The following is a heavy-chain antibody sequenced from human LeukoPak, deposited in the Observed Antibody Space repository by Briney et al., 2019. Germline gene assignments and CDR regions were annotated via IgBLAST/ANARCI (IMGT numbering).Heavy chain of an antibody. V-gene: IGHV1-46*01. J-gene: IGHJ6*02. Sequence: GASVKVSCKASGYSFTSNYIHWVRQAPGQGLEWMGMIYPRDGSTSYAQKFQGRVTVTRDTSTSTVHMELSGLRSEDTAVYYCTRADFGGNSDYYYYGMDVWGQGTTVTVSS. CDR3: TRADFGGNSDYYYYGMDV. D-gene: IGHD4-23*01. CDR2: IYPRDGST. CDR1: GYSFTSNY.